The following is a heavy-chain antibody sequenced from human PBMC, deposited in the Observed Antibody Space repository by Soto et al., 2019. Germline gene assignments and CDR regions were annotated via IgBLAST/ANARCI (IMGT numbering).Heavy chain of an antibody. D-gene: IGHD3-10*01. CDR3: FGYYYYYGMDV. CDR2: ISGSGGST. CDR1: GFTFSSYA. V-gene: IGHV3-23*01. Sequence: LRLSCAASGFTFSSYAMSWVRQAPGKGLEWVSAISGSGGSTYYADSAKGRFTISRDNSKNTLYLQMNSLRAEDTAVYYCFGYYYYYGMDVWGQGTTVTVSS. J-gene: IGHJ6*02.